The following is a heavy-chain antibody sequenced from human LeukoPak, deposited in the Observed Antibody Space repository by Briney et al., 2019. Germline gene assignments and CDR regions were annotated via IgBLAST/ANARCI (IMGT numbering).Heavy chain of an antibody. CDR2: ITGTSSGT. Sequence: GGSLRLSCAASELTFSNYAMAWVRQAPGKGLEWVSSITGTSSGTYYADSVKGRFTISRDNSKNTVYLQMNSLRAGDTAVYFCARVDGAVYISRGRSDPWGQGTLVTVSS. J-gene: IGHJ5*02. D-gene: IGHD3-16*01. V-gene: IGHV3-23*01. CDR1: ELTFSNYA. CDR3: ARVDGAVYISRGRSDP.